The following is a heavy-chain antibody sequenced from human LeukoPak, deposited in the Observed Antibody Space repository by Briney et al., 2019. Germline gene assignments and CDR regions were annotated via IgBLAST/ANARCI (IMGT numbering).Heavy chain of an antibody. CDR3: ARSHYYDSSGYYYSAYYFDY. CDR2: ISYDGSNK. J-gene: IGHJ4*02. D-gene: IGHD3-22*01. V-gene: IGHV3-30*03. Sequence: GGSLRLSCVGSGFSFSTYGMHWVRQAPGKGLEWVAIISYDGSNKYYADSVKGRFTISRDNSKNTLYLQMNSLRGEDTAVCYCARSHYYDSSGYYYSAYYFDYWGQGTLVTVSS. CDR1: GFSFSTYG.